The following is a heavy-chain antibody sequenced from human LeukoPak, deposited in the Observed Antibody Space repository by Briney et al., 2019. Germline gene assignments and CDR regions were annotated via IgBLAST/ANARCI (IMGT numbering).Heavy chain of an antibody. CDR2: INPDGSTT. CDR3: ARAAVLWFGELLPPGDFDY. D-gene: IGHD3-10*01. J-gene: IGHJ4*02. Sequence: PGESLRLSCAAPGFTFSRYWIHWVRQAPGKGLEWVSRINPDGSTTTYADSVKGRFTISRDNAKNTVYLQMNSLRAEDTAVYYCARAAVLWFGELLPPGDFDYWGQGTLVTVSS. CDR1: GFTFSRYW. V-gene: IGHV3-74*01.